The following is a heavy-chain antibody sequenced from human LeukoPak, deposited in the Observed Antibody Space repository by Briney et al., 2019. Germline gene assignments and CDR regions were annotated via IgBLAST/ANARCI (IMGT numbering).Heavy chain of an antibody. CDR2: ISSSSSYI. CDR1: GFTFSSYS. D-gene: IGHD6-13*01. V-gene: IGHV3-21*01. CDR3: ARVGVLSSRLDY. Sequence: GGSLRLSCAASGFTFSSYSMNWVRQAPGKGLEWVSSISSSSSYIYYADSVKGRFTISRDNAKNSLYLQMNSLRAEDTAVYYCARVGVLSSRLDYWGQGTLVTVSS. J-gene: IGHJ4*02.